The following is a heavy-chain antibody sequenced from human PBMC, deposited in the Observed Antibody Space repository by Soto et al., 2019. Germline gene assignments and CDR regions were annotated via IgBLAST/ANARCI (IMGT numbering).Heavy chain of an antibody. CDR2: INPNSGGT. Sequence: ASVKVSCKASGYTFTGYYMHWVRQAPGQGLEWMGWINPNSGGTNYAQKFQGRVTMTRDTSISTAYMELSSLRSDDTAVYYCARGPVVATIYYYYCGMDVWGQGTTVTVSS. CDR1: GYTFTGYY. D-gene: IGHD5-12*01. CDR3: ARGPVVATIYYYYCGMDV. J-gene: IGHJ6*02. V-gene: IGHV1-2*02.